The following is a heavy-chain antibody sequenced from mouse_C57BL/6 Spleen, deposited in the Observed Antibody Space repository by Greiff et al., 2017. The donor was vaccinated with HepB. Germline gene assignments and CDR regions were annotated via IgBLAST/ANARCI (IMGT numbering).Heavy chain of an antibody. V-gene: IGHV1-19*01. D-gene: IGHD1-1*01. CDR2: INPYNGGT. J-gene: IGHJ2*01. CDR3: ARRNGSSQYYFDY. CDR1: GYTFTDYY. Sequence: EVQLQQSGPVLVKPGASVKMSCKASGYTFTDYYMNWVKQSHGKSLEWIGVINPYNGGTSYNQKFKGKATLTVDKSSSTAYMELNSLTSEDSAVYYGARRNGSSQYYFDYWGQGTTLTVSS.